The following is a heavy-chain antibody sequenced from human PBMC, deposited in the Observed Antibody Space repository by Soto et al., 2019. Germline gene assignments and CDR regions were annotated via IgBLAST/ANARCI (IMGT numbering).Heavy chain of an antibody. J-gene: IGHJ4*02. CDR2: ISYDGSNK. CDR3: AKDRRYGDYWAIDY. Sequence: LRLSCAASGFTFSSYGMHWVRQAPGKGLEWVAVISYDGSNKYYADSVKGRFTISRDNSKNTLYLQMNSLRAEDTAVYYCAKDRRYGDYWAIDYWGQGTLVTVSS. D-gene: IGHD4-17*01. CDR1: GFTFSSYG. V-gene: IGHV3-30*18.